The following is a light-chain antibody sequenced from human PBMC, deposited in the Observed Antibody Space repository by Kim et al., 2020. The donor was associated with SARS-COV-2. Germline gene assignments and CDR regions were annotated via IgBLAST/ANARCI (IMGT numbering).Light chain of an antibody. V-gene: IGKV1-33*01. Sequence: AVGDSVTFTCQAKQDIGSYLNWYHQKPAKAPKLLIFDASTLQTGGPSRFSGSGSGTDFSFTITNLQPEDVGTYYCQQYSYLPPLTFGGGTKVDIK. J-gene: IGKJ4*01. CDR1: QDIGSY. CDR2: DAS. CDR3: QQYSYLPPLT.